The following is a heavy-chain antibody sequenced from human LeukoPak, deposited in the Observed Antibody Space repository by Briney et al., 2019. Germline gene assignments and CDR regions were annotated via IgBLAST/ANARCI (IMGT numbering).Heavy chain of an antibody. CDR2: IRYDGSNK. Sequence: GGSLRLSCAASGFTFSNYGIHWVRQAPGKGLEWVAFIRYDGSNKYYADSVKGRFTISRDNSKNTLYLQMSSLRAEDTAVYYCASRMTTISAYYFYYYMDVWGKGTTVTVSS. D-gene: IGHD1-1*01. J-gene: IGHJ6*03. V-gene: IGHV3-30*02. CDR1: GFTFSNYG. CDR3: ASRMTTISAYYFYYYMDV.